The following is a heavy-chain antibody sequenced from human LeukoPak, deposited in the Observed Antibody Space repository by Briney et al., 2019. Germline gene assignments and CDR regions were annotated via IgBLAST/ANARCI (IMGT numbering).Heavy chain of an antibody. V-gene: IGHV3-53*01. J-gene: IGHJ4*02. CDR1: GFTVSSNY. Sequence: GGSLRLSCAASGFTVSSNYMSWVRQAPGKGLEWVSVIYSGGSTYYADSVKGRFTISRDNSKNTLYLQMNSLRAEDTAVYYCARGTPEYSSGWYLEKGGPFDYWGQGTLVTVSS. D-gene: IGHD6-19*01. CDR2: IYSGGST. CDR3: ARGTPEYSSGWYLEKGGPFDY.